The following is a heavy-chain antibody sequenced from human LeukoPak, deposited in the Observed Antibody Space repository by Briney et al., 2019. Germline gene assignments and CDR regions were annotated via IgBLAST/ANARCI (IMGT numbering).Heavy chain of an antibody. D-gene: IGHD3-10*01. CDR1: GFTSNSYA. J-gene: IGHJ4*02. CDR2: ISPSGIDT. V-gene: IGHV3-23*01. Sequence: VRCLRLSCAASGFTSNSYAMSWVREAPGQGLGWVSAISPSGIDTYYADSVKGRFTISRDNSKNTLYLQMSSLRAEDSAVYYCAKRGGYETMAAFDYWGQGTLVTVSS. CDR3: AKRGGYETMAAFDY.